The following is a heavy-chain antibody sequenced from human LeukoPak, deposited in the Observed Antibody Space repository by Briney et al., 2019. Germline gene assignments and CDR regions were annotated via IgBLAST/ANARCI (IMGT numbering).Heavy chain of an antibody. J-gene: IGHJ4*02. V-gene: IGHV3-23*01. D-gene: IGHD3-22*01. CDR2: ISGSGGIT. CDR3: AKDSRITMIVVVIDYFDY. Sequence: GGSLRLSCAASGFTFSSYAMSWVRQAPGKGLEWVSAISGSGGITYYADSVKGRFTISRDNSKNTLYLQMNSLRAEDTAVYYYAKDSRITMIVVVIDYFDYWGQGTLVTVSS. CDR1: GFTFSSYA.